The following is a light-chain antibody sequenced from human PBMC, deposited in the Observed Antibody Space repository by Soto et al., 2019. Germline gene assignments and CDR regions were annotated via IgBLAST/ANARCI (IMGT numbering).Light chain of an antibody. J-gene: IGKJ2*01. CDR3: QQYSQWPLYT. CDR1: QSVSSK. Sequence: IVRTQSPATLSVSPGERPTISCKTSQSVSSKLAWSQKKPGQAPRLLFYGASTRATGIPARFSGSGSGTELTLTISSLQSEDFAVYYCQQYSQWPLYTFGQGTKVDIK. V-gene: IGKV3-15*01. CDR2: GAS.